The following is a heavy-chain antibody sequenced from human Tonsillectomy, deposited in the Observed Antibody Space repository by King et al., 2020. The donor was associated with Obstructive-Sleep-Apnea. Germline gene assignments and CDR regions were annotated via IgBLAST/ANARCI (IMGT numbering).Heavy chain of an antibody. J-gene: IGHJ4*02. CDR3: ATSMFRGVYYYFDY. V-gene: IGHV4-59*12. D-gene: IGHD3-10*01. CDR2: IYYTGST. CDR1: GVSISSYY. Sequence: LQLQESGPGLVKPSETLSLTCAVSGVSISSYYWSWIRQSPGKGLEWIGYIYYTGSTNSNPSLNSRVTISVDTSKNHFSLKLSSVTAADTAVYYCATSMFRGVYYYFDYWVQGALVTVSS.